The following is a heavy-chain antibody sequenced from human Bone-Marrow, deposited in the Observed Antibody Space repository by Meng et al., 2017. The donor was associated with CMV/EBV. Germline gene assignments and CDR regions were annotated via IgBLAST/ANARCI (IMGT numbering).Heavy chain of an antibody. J-gene: IGHJ4*02. V-gene: IGHV4-39*07. CDR2: IYYSGST. D-gene: IGHD4-17*01. CDR1: GGSISSSSYY. CDR3: ASHRYGDYVDDY. Sequence: SETLSLTCTVSGGSISSSSYYWGWIRQPPGKGLEWIGSIYYSGSTYYNPSLKSRVTISVDTSKNQFSLKLSSVTAADTAVYCCASHRYGDYVDDYWGQGTLVTVSS.